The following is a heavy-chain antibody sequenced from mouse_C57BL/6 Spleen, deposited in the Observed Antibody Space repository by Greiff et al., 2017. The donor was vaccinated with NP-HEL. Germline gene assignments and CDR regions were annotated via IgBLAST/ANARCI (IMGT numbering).Heavy chain of an antibody. CDR1: GFTFSDYY. CDR3: AKEGDYYGSHCYFDV. CDR2: INYDGSST. D-gene: IGHD1-1*01. Sequence: EVQRVESEGGLVQPGSSMKLSCTASGFTFSDYYMAWVRQVPEKGLEWVANINYDGSSTYYLDSLKSRFIISRDNAKNILYLQMSSLKSEDTATYYCAKEGDYYGSHCYFDVWGTGTTVTVSS. J-gene: IGHJ1*03. V-gene: IGHV5-16*01.